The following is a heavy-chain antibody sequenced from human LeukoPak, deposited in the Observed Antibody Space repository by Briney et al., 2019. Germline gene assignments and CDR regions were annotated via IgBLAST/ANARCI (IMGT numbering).Heavy chain of an antibody. CDR2: ISSSSSTI. D-gene: IGHD6-19*01. CDR1: GFTFSTYS. V-gene: IGHV3-48*04. J-gene: IGHJ4*02. CDR3: ARDGVSFGGWYYFDW. Sequence: PGGSLRLSCVASGFTFSTYSMNWVRQAPGKGLEWVSYISSSSSTIYQADSVKGRFTISRDNAKNSLYLQMNSLRAEDTAVYYCARDGVSFGGWYYFDWWGQGTLVTVSS.